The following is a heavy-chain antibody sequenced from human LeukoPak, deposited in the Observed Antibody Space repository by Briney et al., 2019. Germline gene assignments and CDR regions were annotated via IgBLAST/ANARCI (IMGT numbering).Heavy chain of an antibody. V-gene: IGHV3-23*01. D-gene: IGHD2-2*01. J-gene: IGHJ4*02. CDR2: LSGSGYKT. Sequence: GGSLRLSCAASGFTFSSHALSWVRHAPGKGLEWVSSLSGSGYKTYYTDSVKGRFTISRDNSKNTVYLQMNSLGAEDTAVYYLAKDPYGTRYFDYWGQGTLVTVSS. CDR3: AKDPYGTRYFDY. CDR1: GFTFSSHA.